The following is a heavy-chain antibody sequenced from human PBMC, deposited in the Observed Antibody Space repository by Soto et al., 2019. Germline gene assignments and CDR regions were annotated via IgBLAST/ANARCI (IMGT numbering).Heavy chain of an antibody. CDR3: ARVLMLRGAILPEGYSYHMDV. CDR2: ITHSGGT. CDR1: GGSFNAYY. D-gene: IGHD3-10*01. Sequence: QVQLQQWGAGLLKPSETLSLTCAIYGGSFNAYYWSWIRQTPGKGLVWIGEITHSGGTNYNPSLRNRVTISIDTSKNWFSLRLTSLTAADTAIYYCARVLMLRGAILPEGYSYHMDVWGKGTTVTVSS. J-gene: IGHJ6*03. V-gene: IGHV4-34*02.